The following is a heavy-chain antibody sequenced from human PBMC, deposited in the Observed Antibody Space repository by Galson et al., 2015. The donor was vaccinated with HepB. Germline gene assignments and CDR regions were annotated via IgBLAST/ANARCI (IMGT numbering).Heavy chain of an antibody. V-gene: IGHV3-7*03. CDR2: IKQDGGEK. CDR1: GLNFSSSW. J-gene: IGHJ4*02. Sequence: SLRLSCAASGLNFSSSWMSWVRQAPGKGLEWVANIKQDGGEKEHVDSVKVRFTISMYNAKKSLFLQMSSLRAEDKAVYYCARSYISRSVFDWWGQGTLVTVSS. CDR3: ARSYISRSVFDW. D-gene: IGHD3-3*02.